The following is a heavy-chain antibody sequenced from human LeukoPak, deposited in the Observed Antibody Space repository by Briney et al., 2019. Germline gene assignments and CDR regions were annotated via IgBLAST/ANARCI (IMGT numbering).Heavy chain of an antibody. CDR2: IYTSGSI. Sequence: PSETLSLTCTVSGGSISSYYWNWMRQPAGKRLEWIGRIYTSGSISYNPSLKSRVTISLDTSKNQFSLKLTSVTAADTAVYYCARDPGEAAPEKWGAFDSWGQGIMVTVSS. J-gene: IGHJ4*02. V-gene: IGHV4-4*07. CDR3: ARDPGEAAPEKWGAFDS. D-gene: IGHD6-6*01. CDR1: GGSISSYY.